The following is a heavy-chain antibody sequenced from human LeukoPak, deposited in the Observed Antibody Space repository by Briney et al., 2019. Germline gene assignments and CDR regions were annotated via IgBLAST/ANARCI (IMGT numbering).Heavy chain of an antibody. Sequence: GGSLRLSCVVSGFTFSNYGMNWVRQAPGKGLEWVAYISSSRSTINYADSVKGRFTVSRDNAALYLQMNSLRAEDTAVYYCARGGASRPDYWGQGARVTVSS. CDR2: ISSSRSTI. CDR1: GFTFSNYG. D-gene: IGHD6-6*01. CDR3: ARGGASRPDY. J-gene: IGHJ4*02. V-gene: IGHV3-48*04.